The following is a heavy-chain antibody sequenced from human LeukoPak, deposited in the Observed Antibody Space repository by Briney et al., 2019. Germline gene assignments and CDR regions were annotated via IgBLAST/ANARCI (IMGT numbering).Heavy chain of an antibody. D-gene: IGHD5-24*01. V-gene: IGHV3-21*01. CDR1: GFTFSSYS. J-gene: IGHJ4*02. CDR3: ARDLGGLQSENY. CDR2: ISSSSSYI. Sequence: GGSLRFSCAASGFTFSSYSMNWVRQAPGKGLEWVSSISSSSSYIYYADSVKGLFTISRDNAKNSLYLQMNSLRAEDTAAYYCARDLGGLQSENYWGQGTLVTVSS.